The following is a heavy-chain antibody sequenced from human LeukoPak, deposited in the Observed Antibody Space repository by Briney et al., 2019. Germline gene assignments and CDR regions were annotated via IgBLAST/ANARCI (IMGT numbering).Heavy chain of an antibody. Sequence: HPGGSLRLSCTASGFTFGDYAMSWFRQAPGKGLEWVGFIRSKAYGGTTEYAASVKGRFTTSRDDSKSIAYLQMNSLKTEDTAVYYCTTDGVVATFYYYYGMDVWGQGTTVTVSS. D-gene: IGHD5-12*01. CDR1: GFTFGDYA. CDR2: IRSKAYGGTT. CDR3: TTDGVVATFYYYYGMDV. V-gene: IGHV3-49*03. J-gene: IGHJ6*02.